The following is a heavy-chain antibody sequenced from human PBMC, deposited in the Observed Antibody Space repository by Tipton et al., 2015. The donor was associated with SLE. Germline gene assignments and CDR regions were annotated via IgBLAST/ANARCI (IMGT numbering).Heavy chain of an antibody. Sequence: TLSLTCTVSGVSISSASYYWNWIRQPAGKGLEWIGRAYTTGSPYYNPSLESRVAISMDTSKNQFSLKLTAVTAADTAVYFCARDRDIVLEPVPIPPAFDIWGQGTTVTVSS. D-gene: IGHD2-8*02. CDR2: AYTTGSP. CDR1: GVSISSASYY. V-gene: IGHV4-61*02. CDR3: ARDRDIVLEPVPIPPAFDI. J-gene: IGHJ3*02.